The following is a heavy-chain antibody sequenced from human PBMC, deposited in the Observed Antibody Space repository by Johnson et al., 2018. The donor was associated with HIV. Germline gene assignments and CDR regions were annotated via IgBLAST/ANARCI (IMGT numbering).Heavy chain of an antibody. V-gene: IGHV3-30*02. CDR2: KRYDGSNK. CDR1: GFTFSTFG. D-gene: IGHD1-26*01. J-gene: IGHJ3*02. CDR3: AKDGGSYGGAFDI. Sequence: QMQLVESGGGLVQPGGSLRLSCAASGFTFSTFGMHWVRQAPGKGLEWVSFKRYDGSNKYYADFVKGRFTTSRDNSKNTLYLQMNSLRAEDTAVYYCAKDGGSYGGAFDIWGQGTMVTVSS.